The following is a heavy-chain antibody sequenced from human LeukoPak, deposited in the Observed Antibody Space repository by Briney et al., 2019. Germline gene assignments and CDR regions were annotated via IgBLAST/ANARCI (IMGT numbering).Heavy chain of an antibody. V-gene: IGHV1-69*13. CDR3: ARGITGDPIRGYYYYYYMDV. J-gene: IGHJ6*03. CDR1: GGTFSSYA. D-gene: IGHD1-20*01. Sequence: SVKVSCKASGGTFSSYAISWVRQAPGQGLEWMGGIIPIFGTANYAQKFQGRVTITADESTSTAYMELSSLRSEDTAVYYCARGITGDPIRGYYYYYYMDVWGKGTTVTVSS. CDR2: IIPIFGTA.